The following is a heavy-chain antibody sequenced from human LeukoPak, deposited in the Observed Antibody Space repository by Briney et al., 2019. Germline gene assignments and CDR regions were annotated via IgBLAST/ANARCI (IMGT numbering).Heavy chain of an antibody. V-gene: IGHV4-59*01. CDR3: ARAGEYSSSSGAFDI. D-gene: IGHD6-6*01. CDR1: GGSISSYY. Sequence: SETLSLTCTVSGGSISSYYWSWIRQPPGKGLEWIGYIYYSGSTNYNPSLKSRVTISVDTSKNQFSLKLSSVTAADTAVYYCARAGEYSSSSGAFDIWGQGTMVTASS. J-gene: IGHJ3*02. CDR2: IYYSGST.